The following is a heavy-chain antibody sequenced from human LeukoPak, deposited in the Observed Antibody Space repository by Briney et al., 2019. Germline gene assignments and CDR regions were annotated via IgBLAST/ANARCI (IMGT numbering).Heavy chain of an antibody. Sequence: ASVKVSCKASGGTFSSYAISWVRRAPGQGLEWMGGIIPIFGTANYAQKFQGRVTITADESTSTAYMELSSLRSEDTAVYYCARCRRGYCSSTSCYRVYYYGMDVWGQGTTVTVSS. V-gene: IGHV1-69*13. J-gene: IGHJ6*02. D-gene: IGHD2-2*01. CDR2: IIPIFGTA. CDR1: GGTFSSYA. CDR3: ARCRRGYCSSTSCYRVYYYGMDV.